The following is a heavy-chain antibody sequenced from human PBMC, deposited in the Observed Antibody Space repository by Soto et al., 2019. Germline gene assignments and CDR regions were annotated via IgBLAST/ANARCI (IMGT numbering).Heavy chain of an antibody. CDR1: GGSFSGYY. V-gene: IGHV4-34*01. D-gene: IGHD1-1*01. J-gene: IGHJ4*01. Sequence: QVQLQQWAAGLLKPSETLSLACAVYGGSFSGYYWSWIRQPPGKGLEWIGEINHSGSTNYNPSLKSRVTISVDTSKNQFSLQLSSVTVADTAVYYCARARHHPRHQYYFDYWGHGTLVTVSS. CDR2: INHSGST. CDR3: ARARHHPRHQYYFDY.